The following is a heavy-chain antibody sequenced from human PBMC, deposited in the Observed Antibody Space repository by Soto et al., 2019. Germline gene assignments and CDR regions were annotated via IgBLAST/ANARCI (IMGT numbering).Heavy chain of an antibody. Sequence: GGSLRLSCAASGFTFSSYAMSWVRQAPGKGLEWVSAISGSGGSTYYADSVKGRFTISRDNSKNTLYLQMNSLRAEDTAVYYCAKDYSGSYAPSPCMDVWGQGTTVTVSS. CDR2: ISGSGGST. V-gene: IGHV3-23*01. D-gene: IGHD1-26*01. CDR3: AKDYSGSYAPSPCMDV. CDR1: GFTFSSYA. J-gene: IGHJ6*02.